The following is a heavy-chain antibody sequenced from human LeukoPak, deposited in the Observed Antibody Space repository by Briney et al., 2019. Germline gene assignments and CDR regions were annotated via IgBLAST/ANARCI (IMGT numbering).Heavy chain of an antibody. D-gene: IGHD3-22*01. CDR1: GYSINSGYY. J-gene: IGHJ4*02. Sequence: SETLSLTCAVSGYSINSGYYWGWIRQPPGKGLEWIGSIYHSGSTYYNPSLKSRVTISVDTSKNQFSLKLSSVTAADTAVYYCSGYDSSGYYPWSIDYWGQGTLVTVSS. V-gene: IGHV4-38-2*01. CDR2: IYHSGST. CDR3: SGYDSSGYYPWSIDY.